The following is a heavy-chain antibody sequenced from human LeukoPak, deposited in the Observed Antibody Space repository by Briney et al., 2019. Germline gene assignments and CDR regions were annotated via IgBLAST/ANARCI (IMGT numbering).Heavy chain of an antibody. J-gene: IGHJ6*03. CDR2: ISGSGGST. CDR3: AKDSITIFGVVNYYMDV. CDR1: GFTFSSYA. D-gene: IGHD3-3*01. V-gene: IGHV3-23*01. Sequence: PGGSLRLSCAASGFTFSSYAMSWVRQAPGKGLEWVSAISGSGGSTYYADSVKGRFTISRDNSKNTLYLQMNSLRAEDTAVYYCAKDSITIFGVVNYYMDVWGKGTTVTVSS.